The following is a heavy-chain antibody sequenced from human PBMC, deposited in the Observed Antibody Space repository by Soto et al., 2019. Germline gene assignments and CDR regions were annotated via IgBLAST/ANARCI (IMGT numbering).Heavy chain of an antibody. CDR3: ARGYGYYSAYYFDY. D-gene: IGHD5-18*01. V-gene: IGHV4-34*01. J-gene: IGHJ4*02. CDR2: INHSGST. CDR1: GGSFSGYY. Sequence: SETLSLTCAVYGGSFSGYYWSWIRQPPGKGLEWIGEINHSGSTNYNPSLKSRVTISVDTSKNQFSLKLSSVTAADTAVYYRARGYGYYSAYYFDYWGQGTLVTVSS.